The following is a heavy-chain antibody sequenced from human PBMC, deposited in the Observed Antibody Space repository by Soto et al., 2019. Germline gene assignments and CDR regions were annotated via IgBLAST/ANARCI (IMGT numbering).Heavy chain of an antibody. D-gene: IGHD5-18*01. CDR2: IFPGDSDT. CDR1: GFSLNTYC. CDR3: ARQGPPYSASGYYYDMDV. Sequence: GESLKISCNASGFSLNTYCIALVPQMPGKGLDWMGAIFPGDSDTKYSPSFECQVTISADRSTSTAFVQWDSLRASDSAIYFCARQGPPYSASGYYYDMDVCGPGTTVTFSS. V-gene: IGHV5-51*01. J-gene: IGHJ6*02.